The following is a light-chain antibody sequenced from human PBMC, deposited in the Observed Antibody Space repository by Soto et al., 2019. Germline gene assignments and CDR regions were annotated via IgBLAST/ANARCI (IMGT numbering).Light chain of an antibody. CDR3: SSYTSSSTLG. CDR2: EVS. V-gene: IGLV2-14*01. CDR1: SSDVGGYNY. Sequence: QSVLTQPASVSGSPGQSITISCTGTSSDVGGYNYVSWYQQHPGKAPKLMIYEVSNRPSGVSNRFSGSKSGNTASLTISGHKAEDEADYYGSSYTSSSTLGFGTGTKVTVL. J-gene: IGLJ1*01.